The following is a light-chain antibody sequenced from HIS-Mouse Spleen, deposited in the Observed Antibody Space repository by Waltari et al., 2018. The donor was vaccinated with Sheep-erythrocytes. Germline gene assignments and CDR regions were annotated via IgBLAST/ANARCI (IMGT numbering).Light chain of an antibody. Sequence: SYELTQPPSVSVSQGQTASITCSGDKLGDKYACWYQQKPGQSPVLVIYQDSKRPSGIPERFSGSNSGNTATLTISGTQAMDEADYYCQAWDSSTAWNVVFGGGTKLTVL. V-gene: IGLV3-1*01. CDR3: QAWDSSTAWNVV. J-gene: IGLJ2*01. CDR1: KLGDKY. CDR2: QDS.